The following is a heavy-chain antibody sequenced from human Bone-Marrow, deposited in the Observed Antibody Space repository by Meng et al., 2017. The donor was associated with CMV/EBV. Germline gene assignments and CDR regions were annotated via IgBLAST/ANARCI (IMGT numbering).Heavy chain of an antibody. CDR2: IYPGDSDT. CDR3: ARVGVVVPAARGSFDY. CDR1: GYSFISYW. D-gene: IGHD2-2*01. V-gene: IGHV5-51*01. J-gene: IGHJ4*02. Sequence: KVSCKGSGYSFISYWIGWVRQTPGKGLEWMGIIYPGDSDTRYSPSFQGQVTISADKSISTAYLQWSCLKASDTAMYYCARVGVVVPAARGSFDYWGQGTLVTVSS.